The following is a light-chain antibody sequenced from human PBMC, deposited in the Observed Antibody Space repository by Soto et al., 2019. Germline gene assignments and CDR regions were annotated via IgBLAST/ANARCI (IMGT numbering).Light chain of an antibody. CDR2: SVS. V-gene: IGKV3-20*01. Sequence: EIVLTQSPGTLSSSPGERATLSCRASQSVTSSSLGWYQQKPGQAPRLLMHSVSSRATGIPDRFSGSGSGTHFTINISRLEPEDFAVYYCQQYGSSPWTFGQGTKVEIK. CDR3: QQYGSSPWT. CDR1: QSVTSSS. J-gene: IGKJ1*01.